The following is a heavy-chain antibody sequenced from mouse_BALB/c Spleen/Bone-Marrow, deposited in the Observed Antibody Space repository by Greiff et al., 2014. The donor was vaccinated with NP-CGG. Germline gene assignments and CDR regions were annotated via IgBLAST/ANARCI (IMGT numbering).Heavy chain of an antibody. J-gene: IGHJ3*01. V-gene: IGHV5-12-2*01. Sequence: EVMLVESGGNLVQPGGFLKLSCAASGFTFSSYTMSWVRQTPEKRLEWVAYISNGGGSTYYPDTVKGRFTISRDNATNTLYLQVSSLKSEDTAMYYCARQSYEGFAYWGQGTLVTVSA. CDR3: ARQSYEGFAY. CDR1: GFTFSSYT. CDR2: ISNGGGST. D-gene: IGHD2-3*01.